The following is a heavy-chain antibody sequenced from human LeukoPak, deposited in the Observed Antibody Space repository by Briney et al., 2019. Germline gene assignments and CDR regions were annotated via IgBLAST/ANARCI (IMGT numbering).Heavy chain of an antibody. J-gene: IGHJ5*02. CDR1: GYTFTTYD. Sequence: ASVKVSCEASGYTFTTYDINWVRQATGQGLEWMGWMNPNSGNTGYAQKFQGRVTMTRNTSISTAYMELSSLRSEDTAVYYCARGPNKSDGGNSGSAWFDPWGQGTLVTVSS. CDR2: MNPNSGNT. D-gene: IGHD4-23*01. V-gene: IGHV1-8*01. CDR3: ARGPNKSDGGNSGSAWFDP.